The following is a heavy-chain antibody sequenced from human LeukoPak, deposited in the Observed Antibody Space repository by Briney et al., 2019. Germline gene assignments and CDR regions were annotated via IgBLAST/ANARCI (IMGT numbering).Heavy chain of an antibody. Sequence: GGSLRLSCAASEFVFSAFPMSWIRQAAGKGLEWVSSINGDGDSTHYAVSVKGRFTISRDNSKNTLYLQMNSLRAEDTAVYYCATYSSLNRREFQYWGQGTLLTVSS. V-gene: IGHV3-23*01. CDR3: ATYSSLNRREFQY. CDR1: EFVFSAFP. D-gene: IGHD3-22*01. CDR2: INGDGDST. J-gene: IGHJ1*01.